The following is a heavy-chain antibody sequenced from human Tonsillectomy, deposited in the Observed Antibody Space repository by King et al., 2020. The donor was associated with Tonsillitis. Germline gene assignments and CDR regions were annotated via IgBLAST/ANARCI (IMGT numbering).Heavy chain of an antibody. CDR3: TRKTYYXDXXGYYYXDALXI. CDR2: IRSKAFGETT. J-gene: IGHJ3*02. V-gene: IGHV3-49*05. Sequence: QLVQSGGGLVKPGRSLRLSCIASGFTFGDYAMSWFRQAPGKGLEWVSFIRSKAFGETTEYAASVKGRFTISRDDSKSIAYLQMNSLKTEDTAVYYCTRKTYYXDXXGYYYXDALXIWGXXTMVTVSX. D-gene: IGHD3-22*01. CDR1: GFTFGDYA.